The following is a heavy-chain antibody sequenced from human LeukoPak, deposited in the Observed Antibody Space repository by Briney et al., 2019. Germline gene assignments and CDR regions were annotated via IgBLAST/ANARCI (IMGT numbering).Heavy chain of an antibody. CDR1: GGSISSYY. J-gene: IGHJ5*02. V-gene: IGHV4-4*07. D-gene: IGHD3/OR15-3a*01. CDR2: IYTSGST. CDR3: AREFWAAPSENWFDP. Sequence: SETLSLTCTVSGGSISSYYWSWIRQPAGKGLEWLGRIYTSGSTNYNPSLKSRVTMSVDTSKNQFSLKLSSVTAADTAVHYCAREFWAAPSENWFDPWGQGTLVTVSS.